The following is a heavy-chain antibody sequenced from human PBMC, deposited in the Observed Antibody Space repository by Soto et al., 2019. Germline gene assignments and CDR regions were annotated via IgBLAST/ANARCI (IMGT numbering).Heavy chain of an antibody. J-gene: IGHJ6*03. CDR2: INHSGST. Sequence: SETLSLTCAVYGGSFSGYYWSWIRQPPGKGLEWIGEINHSGSTNYNPSLKSRVTISVDTSKNQFSLKLSSVTAADTAVYYCARTTVNHYYYYMDVWGKGTTVTVSS. V-gene: IGHV4-34*01. D-gene: IGHD4-17*01. CDR1: GGSFSGYY. CDR3: ARTTVNHYYYYMDV.